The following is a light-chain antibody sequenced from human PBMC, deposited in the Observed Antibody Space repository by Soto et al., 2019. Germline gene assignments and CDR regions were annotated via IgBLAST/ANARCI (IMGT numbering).Light chain of an antibody. V-gene: IGKV3-20*01. CDR2: GAS. Sequence: EIVLTQSPGTLSLSPGERATLSCRASQTVSTNYLAWYQQKPGQAPRLLIYGASKRATGIPDRFSGSGSGTDFTLSISSLEPEDFAVYCCQEYGSAPRSFAEGTKVDIK. CDR1: QTVSTNY. J-gene: IGKJ4*01. CDR3: QEYGSAPRS.